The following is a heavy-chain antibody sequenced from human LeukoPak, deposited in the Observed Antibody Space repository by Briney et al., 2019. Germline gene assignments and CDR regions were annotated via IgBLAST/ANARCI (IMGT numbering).Heavy chain of an antibody. CDR2: IKQDGSEK. D-gene: IGHD5-18*01. V-gene: IGHV3-7*03. J-gene: IGHJ4*02. CDR3: ARVDTAMVQGLDY. CDR1: GFTFSSYW. Sequence: GGSLRLSCAASGFTFSSYWMSWVRQAPGKGLEWVPNIKQDGSEKYYVDSVKGRFTISRDNAKNSLYLRMNSLRAEDTAVYYCARVDTAMVQGLDYWGQGTLVTVSS.